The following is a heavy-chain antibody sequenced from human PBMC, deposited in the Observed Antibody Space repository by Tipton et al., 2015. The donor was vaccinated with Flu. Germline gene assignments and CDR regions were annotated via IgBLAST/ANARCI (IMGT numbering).Heavy chain of an antibody. J-gene: IGHJ4*02. D-gene: IGHD3-10*01. V-gene: IGHV3-7*01. CDR2: IKQDGSER. CDR1: GFTFSEYW. CDR3: VRKGFGDY. Sequence: GSLRLSCVVSGFTFSEYWMAWVRQAPGKGLEWVANIKQDGSERYYVDSVKGRFTISRDNAKNSLFLQMNSLRAEDTAVYYCVRKGFGDYWGQGILVTVSS.